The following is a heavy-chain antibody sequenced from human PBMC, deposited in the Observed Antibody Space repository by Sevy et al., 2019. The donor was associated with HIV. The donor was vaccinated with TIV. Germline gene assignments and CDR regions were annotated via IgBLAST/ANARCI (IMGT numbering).Heavy chain of an antibody. Sequence: ASVKVSCKASGYTFTSYGISWVRQAPGQGLEWMGWISAYNGNTNYAQKLQGRVTMTTDTSTSTAYMELRSLRSDDTAVYYCARDHRAHYYYDSSPSRVGTNWFDPWGQGTLVTVSS. V-gene: IGHV1-18*01. CDR3: ARDHRAHYYYDSSPSRVGTNWFDP. CDR2: ISAYNGNT. CDR1: GYTFTSYG. J-gene: IGHJ5*02. D-gene: IGHD3-22*01.